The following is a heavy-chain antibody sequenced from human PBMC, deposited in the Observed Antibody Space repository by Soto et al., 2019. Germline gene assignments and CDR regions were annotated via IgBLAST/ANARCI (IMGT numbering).Heavy chain of an antibody. CDR3: TREKRYYDNPTSFYFDN. CDR2: IRNQANNYAT. J-gene: IGHJ4*02. D-gene: IGHD3-16*01. Sequence: EVQLVQSGGGLFQPGGSLRLSCAASGFTFSDYYMDWVRRAPGKGLERVGRIRNQANNYATEYAASLKGRVTFSRDDSENSLYLQMNSLETEDTAVYWCTREKRYYDNPTSFYFDNWGQGTLVTVSS. CDR1: GFTFSDYY. V-gene: IGHV3-72*01.